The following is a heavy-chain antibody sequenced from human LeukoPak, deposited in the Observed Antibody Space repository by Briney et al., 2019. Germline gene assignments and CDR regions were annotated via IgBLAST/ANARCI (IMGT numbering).Heavy chain of an antibody. CDR3: GREDWNYDGYFDY. Sequence: GGSLRLSCAASGFTFSSYAMHWVRQAPGKGLEWVAVISYDGSNKYYADSVKGRFTISRDNSKNTLYLQMNSLRAEDTAVYYCGREDWNYDGYFDYWGQGTLVTVSS. CDR2: ISYDGSNK. J-gene: IGHJ4*02. D-gene: IGHD1-7*01. V-gene: IGHV3-30-3*01. CDR1: GFTFSSYA.